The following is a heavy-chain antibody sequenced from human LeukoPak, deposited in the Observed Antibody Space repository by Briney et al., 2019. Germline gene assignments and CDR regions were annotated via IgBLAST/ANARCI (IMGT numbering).Heavy chain of an antibody. Sequence: SQRLSPAWTVDARSISSGSSYCGWIRQPAWKGLERIGRMYTSGSTNYNPSLNNRVTISLDTSENRFSLKVTSVTDADTAVYYCARVATGGYYNYWGQGTLVTVSS. D-gene: IGHD3-22*01. CDR2: MYTSGST. CDR1: ARSISSGSSY. CDR3: ARVATGGYYNY. V-gene: IGHV4-61*02. J-gene: IGHJ4*02.